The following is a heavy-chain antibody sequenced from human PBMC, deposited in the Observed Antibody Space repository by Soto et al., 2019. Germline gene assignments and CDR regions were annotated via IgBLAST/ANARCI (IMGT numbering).Heavy chain of an antibody. CDR3: ARDGRMATTYWYFDL. J-gene: IGHJ2*01. V-gene: IGHV3-30-3*01. CDR2: ISYDGSNK. D-gene: IGHD5-12*01. Sequence: QVQLVESGGGVVQPGRSLRLSCAASGFTFSSYAMHWVRQAPGKGLEWVAVISYDGSNKYYADSVKGRFTISRDNSKNTLYLQMNSLRAEDTAVYYCARDGRMATTYWYFDLWGRGTLVTVSS. CDR1: GFTFSSYA.